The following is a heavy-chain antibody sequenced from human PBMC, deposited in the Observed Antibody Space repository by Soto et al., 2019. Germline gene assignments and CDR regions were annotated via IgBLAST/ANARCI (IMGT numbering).Heavy chain of an antibody. V-gene: IGHV4-61*08. CDR1: GGSISSGGYY. Sequence: SSETLSLTCTVSGGSISSGGYYWSWIHQHPGKGLEWNGYFYNSGNTNYKPSLKNRVNMSVDTSRNQYSLKLISVTAADTAVYYCARFTVSNWFDPWGQGTLVTVSS. J-gene: IGHJ5*02. CDR2: FYNSGNT. D-gene: IGHD4-17*01. CDR3: ARFTVSNWFDP.